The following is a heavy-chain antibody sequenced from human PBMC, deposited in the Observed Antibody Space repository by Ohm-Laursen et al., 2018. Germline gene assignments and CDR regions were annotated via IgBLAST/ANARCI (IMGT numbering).Heavy chain of an antibody. V-gene: IGHV3-33*01. J-gene: IGHJ6*02. D-gene: IGHD4-17*01. CDR1: GFTFSSYG. CDR2: IWYDGSNK. Sequence: SSLRLSCAASGFTFSSYGMHWVRQAPGKGLEWVAVIWYDGSNKYYADSVKGRFTISRDNSKNTLYLQMNSLRAEDTAVYYCARDGPLVNGFTLNHYGDPPYYYYGMDVWGQGTTVTVSS. CDR3: ARDGPLVNGFTLNHYGDPPYYYYGMDV.